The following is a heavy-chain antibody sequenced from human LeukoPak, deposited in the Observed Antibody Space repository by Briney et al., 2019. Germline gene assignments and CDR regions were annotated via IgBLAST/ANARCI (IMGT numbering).Heavy chain of an antibody. J-gene: IGHJ4*02. CDR3: ARDINYYGSGSYYDY. CDR2: IIPIFGTA. CDR1: GGTFSSYA. D-gene: IGHD3-10*01. V-gene: IGHV1-69*05. Sequence: ASVKVSCKASGGTFSSYAISWVRQAPGQGLEWMGGIIPIFGTANYAQKFQGRVTMTRDTSISTAYMELSRPRSDDTAVYYCARDINYYGSGSYYDYWGQGTLVTVSS.